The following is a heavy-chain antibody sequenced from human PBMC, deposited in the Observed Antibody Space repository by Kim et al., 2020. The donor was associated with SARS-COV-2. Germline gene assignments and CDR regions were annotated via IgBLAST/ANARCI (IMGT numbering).Heavy chain of an antibody. CDR2: ISSSSSYI. V-gene: IGHV3-21*01. J-gene: IGHJ4*02. CDR1: GFTFSSYS. Sequence: GGSLRLSCAAPGFTFSSYSMNWVRQAPGKGLEWVSSISSSSSYIYYADSVKGRFTISRDNAKNSLYLQMNSLRAEDTAVYYCARVNDFWSGPFDYWGQGTLVTVSS. D-gene: IGHD3-3*01. CDR3: ARVNDFWSGPFDY.